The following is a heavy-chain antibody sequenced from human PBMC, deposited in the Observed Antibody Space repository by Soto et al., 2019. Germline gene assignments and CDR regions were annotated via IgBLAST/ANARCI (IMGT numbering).Heavy chain of an antibody. CDR3: PRWGTTGGLDV. V-gene: IGHV3-30*19. CDR1: GFTFRSYV. CDR2: TSYDGSNK. Sequence: QVQLVESGGGVVQPGTSLRLSCVGSGFTFRSYVIHWVRQAPGKGLEWVALTSYDGSNKYYDDSVKGRFTISRDNSRNTVDLQRESLQLEDTALYYFPRWGTTGGLDVWGQGTLVSVSS. D-gene: IGHD3-16*01. J-gene: IGHJ4*02.